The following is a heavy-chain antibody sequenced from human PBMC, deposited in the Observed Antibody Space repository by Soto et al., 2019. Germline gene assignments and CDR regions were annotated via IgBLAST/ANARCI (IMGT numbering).Heavy chain of an antibody. D-gene: IGHD2-15*01. CDR1: GFTFNSHG. CDR3: AKSSGRAHYYGMDV. CDR2: VSARGGDT. V-gene: IGHV3-23*01. J-gene: IGHJ6*02. Sequence: EVQLLESGGGLVQPGGSLRLSCAASGFTFNSHGMNWVRQAPGKGLEWVAGVSARGGDTSSADSVKGRFTISRDNSKDTLYLQMNSMIVEDTALYDCAKSSGRAHYYGMDVWGQGTTVTV.